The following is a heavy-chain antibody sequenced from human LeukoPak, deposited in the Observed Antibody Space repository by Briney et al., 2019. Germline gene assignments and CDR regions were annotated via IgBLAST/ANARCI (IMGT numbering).Heavy chain of an antibody. CDR1: GYTFTNYW. D-gene: IGHD6-6*01. CDR2: IYPGDSDT. J-gene: IGHJ5*02. CDR3: ARHGDSSSSGWFDP. Sequence: GESLKISCMVSGYTFTNYWIGWVRQMPGKGLEWMGIIYPGDSDTRYSPSFQGQITISADKSISTAYLQWSSLKASDTAMYYCARHGDSSSSGWFDPWGQGTLVTVSS. V-gene: IGHV5-51*01.